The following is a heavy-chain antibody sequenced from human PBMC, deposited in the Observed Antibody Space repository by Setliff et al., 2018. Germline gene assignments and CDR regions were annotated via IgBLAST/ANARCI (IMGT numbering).Heavy chain of an antibody. J-gene: IGHJ4*02. CDR2: IIPLLETA. CDR1: GDTFSTYA. D-gene: IGHD2-2*01. V-gene: IGHV1-69*05. CDR3: SRLVRYCTTTSCQKLSGDEY. Sequence: SVKVSCKASGDTFSTYALSWVRQAPGQGLEWMGGIIPLLETAKYAQKLQDRATMTTDTSTGTAYLELRSLRSDDTAVYYCSRLVRYCTTTSCQKLSGDEYWGQGTLVTVSS.